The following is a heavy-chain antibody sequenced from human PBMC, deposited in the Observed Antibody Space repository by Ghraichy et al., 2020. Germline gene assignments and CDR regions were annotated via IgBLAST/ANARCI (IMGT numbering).Heavy chain of an antibody. D-gene: IGHD3-22*01. J-gene: IGHJ2*01. V-gene: IGHV1-18*01. CDR3: ARDLRYDSRYFDV. CDR1: GYSFNDYG. CDR2: ISGHNGNT. Sequence: ASVKVSCKASGYSFNDYGISWVRQAPGQGLEWVGWISGHNGNTHYTQKVQGRVTMTTDTSTSTAYMELRSLRSDDTAMYYCARDLRYDSRYFDVWGGGTLVIVSS.